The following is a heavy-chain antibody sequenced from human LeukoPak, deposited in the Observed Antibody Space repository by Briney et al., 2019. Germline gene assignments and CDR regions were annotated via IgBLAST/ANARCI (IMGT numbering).Heavy chain of an antibody. Sequence: GGSLRLSCAASGFTFSSYSMNWVRQAPGKGLEWVSSISSSSSYIYYADSVKGRFTISRDNAKNSLYLQMNSLRAEDTAVYYCARDTYYYGSGGFFDIWGQGTMVTVSS. J-gene: IGHJ3*02. V-gene: IGHV3-21*01. CDR1: GFTFSSYS. CDR3: ARDTYYYGSGGFFDI. D-gene: IGHD3-10*01. CDR2: ISSSSSYI.